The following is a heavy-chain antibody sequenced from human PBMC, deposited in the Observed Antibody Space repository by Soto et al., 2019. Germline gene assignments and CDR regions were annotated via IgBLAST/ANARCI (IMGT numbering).Heavy chain of an antibody. CDR1: GFTFSSYS. Sequence: SLRLSCAASGFTFSSYSMNWVRQAPGKGLEWVSYISSSSSTIYYADSVKGRFTISRDNAKNSLYLQMNSLRDEDTAVYYCARIGSNSETLYYYYGMEVWGQGTTGTVS. V-gene: IGHV3-48*02. CDR2: ISSSSSTI. J-gene: IGHJ6*02. D-gene: IGHD4-4*01. CDR3: ARIGSNSETLYYYYGMEV.